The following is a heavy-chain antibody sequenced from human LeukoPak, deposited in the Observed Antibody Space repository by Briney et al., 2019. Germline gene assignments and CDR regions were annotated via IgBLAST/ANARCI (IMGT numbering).Heavy chain of an antibody. D-gene: IGHD5-12*01. CDR1: GFTFSSYS. J-gene: IGHJ5*02. V-gene: IGHV3-21*01. CDR3: ARDFVPRGQFDP. CDR2: ISSSSSYI. Sequence: GGSLRLSCAASGFTFSSYSMNWVRQAPGKGLEWVSSISSSSSYIYYADSVKGRFTISRDNAKNSLYLQMNSLRAEDTAVYYCARDFVPRGQFDPWGRGTLVTVSS.